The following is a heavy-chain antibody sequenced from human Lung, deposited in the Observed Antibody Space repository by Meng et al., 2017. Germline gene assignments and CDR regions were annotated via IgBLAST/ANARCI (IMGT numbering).Heavy chain of an antibody. Sequence: QVRLVQFGAEVNKPGASVKVSSKASGYTFPDYWLHWVRRAPGQGLEWMGRINPKSGDTHYAKRFQGRVTMTGDTSISTAYMELSGLRSDDTAMYYCARDEDISAAGKLFGDYWGQGTLVTVSS. V-gene: IGHV1-2*06. CDR3: ARDEDISAAGKLFGDY. CDR2: INPKSGDT. CDR1: GYTFPDYW. J-gene: IGHJ4*02. D-gene: IGHD6-13*01.